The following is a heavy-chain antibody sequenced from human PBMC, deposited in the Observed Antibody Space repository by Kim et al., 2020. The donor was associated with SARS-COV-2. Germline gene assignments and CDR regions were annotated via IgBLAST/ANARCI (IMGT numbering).Heavy chain of an antibody. CDR2: IYYSGST. CDR3: ARFIVEMATGHWFDY. D-gene: IGHD3-16*02. Sequence: SETLSLTCTVSGGSISSSSYYWGWIRQPPGKGLEWIGSIYYSGSTYYNPSLKSRFTISVDTSKNQFSLKLSSVTAADTAVYYCARFIVEMATGHWFDYWGQGTLVTVSS. V-gene: IGHV4-39*01. CDR1: GGSISSSSYY. J-gene: IGHJ4*02.